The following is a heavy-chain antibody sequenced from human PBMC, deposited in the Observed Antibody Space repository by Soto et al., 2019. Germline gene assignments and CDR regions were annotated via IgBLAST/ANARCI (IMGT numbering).Heavy chain of an antibody. V-gene: IGHV3-33*06. CDR2: VWYDGTNK. CDR1: GFTLSPYG. D-gene: IGHD1-26*01. Sequence: PGGSLRLSWAASGFTLSPYGMHWVRRAPGKGLEWVAVVWYDGTNKYYADSVKGRFTISRDNSKNTLYLQMNSLRAEDTAVYYYGKEERELLPCYCGQGTLVTVSS. J-gene: IGHJ4*02. CDR3: GKEERELLPCY.